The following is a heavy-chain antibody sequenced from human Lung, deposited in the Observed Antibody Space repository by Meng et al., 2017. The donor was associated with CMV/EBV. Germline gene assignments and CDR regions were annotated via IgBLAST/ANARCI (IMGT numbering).Heavy chain of an antibody. J-gene: IGHJ6*02. Sequence: SXXVSXKPSGYTFTSYGISWVRQAPGQGLEWMGWISAYNGNTNYAQKLQGRVTMTTHTSTSTAYMELRSMRSDDTAVYYCSRDRTPDIVVPHYYYYGMDVWXPGTXVTVSS. CDR2: ISAYNGNT. CDR3: SRDRTPDIVVPHYYYYGMDV. D-gene: IGHD2-2*01. V-gene: IGHV1-18*01. CDR1: GYTFTSYG.